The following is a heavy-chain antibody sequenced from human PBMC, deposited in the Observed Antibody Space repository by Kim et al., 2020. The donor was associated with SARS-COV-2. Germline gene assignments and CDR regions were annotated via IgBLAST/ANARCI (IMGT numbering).Heavy chain of an antibody. CDR2: GNT. J-gene: IGHJ4*02. V-gene: IGHV1-3*01. Sequence: GNTKYSQKFQGRVTITRDTSASTAYMELSSLRSEDTAVYYCARGDRRGIYYWGQGTLVTVSS. CDR3: ARGDRRGIYY. D-gene: IGHD3-16*01.